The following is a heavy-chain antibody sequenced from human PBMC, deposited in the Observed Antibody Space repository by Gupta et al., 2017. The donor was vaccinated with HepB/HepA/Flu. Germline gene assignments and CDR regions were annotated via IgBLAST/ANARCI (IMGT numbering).Heavy chain of an antibody. CDR2: ILHDESNK. Sequence: QVQLVESGGGVAQPGRSLRLSCAASGFTFSDYGMHWVRQAPGKGLEWVAVILHDESNKYYADSVRGRFTISSDNSENTLYLQMNSLRTEDTAVYYCAKGGSSGFYYLYFAMDVWGQGTTVTVSS. D-gene: IGHD3-22*01. J-gene: IGHJ6*02. CDR1: GFTFSDYG. CDR3: AKGGSSGFYYLYFAMDV. V-gene: IGHV3-30*18.